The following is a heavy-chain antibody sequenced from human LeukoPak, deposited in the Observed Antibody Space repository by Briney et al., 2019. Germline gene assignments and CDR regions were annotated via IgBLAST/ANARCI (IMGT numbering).Heavy chain of an antibody. V-gene: IGHV5-51*01. CDR3: AKDHMTSGSYGFDY. J-gene: IGHJ4*02. CDR1: GYSFTTYW. D-gene: IGHD1-26*01. CDR2: IYPGDSDT. Sequence: GASLQISCKGSGYSFTTYWIGWVRQLPGKGLEWMGIIYPGDSDTRYSPSFQGQVTISADKSISTAYLQWSSLRAEDTAVYYCAKDHMTSGSYGFDYWGQGTLVTVSS.